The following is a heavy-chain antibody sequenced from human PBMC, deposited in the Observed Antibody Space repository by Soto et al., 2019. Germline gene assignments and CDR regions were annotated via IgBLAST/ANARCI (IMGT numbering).Heavy chain of an antibody. D-gene: IGHD6-25*01. CDR1: GGSVSNFY. CDR3: ARSGHNERWFDP. Sequence: PSETLSLTCTVSGGSVSNFYWNWIRQPAGKGLEWIGRIYSSGSTNYNPSLRSRVTMSVDTSKNQFSLKLNSVTAADTAVYYCARSGHNERWFDPWGQGTLVTVSS. CDR2: IYSSGST. J-gene: IGHJ5*02. V-gene: IGHV4-4*07.